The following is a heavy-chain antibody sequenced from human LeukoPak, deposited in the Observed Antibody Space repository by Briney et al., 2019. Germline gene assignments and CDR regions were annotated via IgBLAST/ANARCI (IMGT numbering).Heavy chain of an antibody. CDR2: ISSSSSYT. V-gene: IGHV3-11*06. CDR1: GFTFSDYY. D-gene: IGHD2-2*02. J-gene: IGHJ6*04. Sequence: PGGSLRLSCAASGFTFSDYYMSWIRQAPGKGLEWVSYISSSSSYTNYADSVKGRFTISRDNAKNSLYLQMNSLRAEDTAVYHCARDLPIYYYGMDVWGKGTTVTVSS. CDR3: ARDLPIYYYGMDV.